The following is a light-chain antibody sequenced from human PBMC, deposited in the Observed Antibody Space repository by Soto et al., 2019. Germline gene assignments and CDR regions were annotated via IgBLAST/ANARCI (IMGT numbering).Light chain of an antibody. CDR1: SSDVGHPYNY. V-gene: IGLV2-14*01. Sequence: QSALTQPASVSGSPGQSTTISCTGTSSDVGHPYNYVSWYQQYPGKAPKLLIFKVNNRPSGIYGRFSGSKSGNTASLTISGLQAEDEGDYYCMSFVESTSTHWVLGGGTKLTVL. CDR2: KVN. CDR3: MSFVESTSTHWV. J-gene: IGLJ3*02.